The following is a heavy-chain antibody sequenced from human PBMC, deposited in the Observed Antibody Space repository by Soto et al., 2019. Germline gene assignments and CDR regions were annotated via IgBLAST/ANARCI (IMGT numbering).Heavy chain of an antibody. Sequence: GGSLRLSCAAPGFTFSSYAMSWVRQAPGKGLEWVSAISGSGGSTYYADSVKGRFTISRDNSKNTLYLQMNSLRAEDTAVYYCAKDLHFITMIVVVLDYWGQGTLVTVSS. CDR1: GFTFSSYA. J-gene: IGHJ4*02. D-gene: IGHD3-22*01. CDR3: AKDLHFITMIVVVLDY. V-gene: IGHV3-23*01. CDR2: ISGSGGST.